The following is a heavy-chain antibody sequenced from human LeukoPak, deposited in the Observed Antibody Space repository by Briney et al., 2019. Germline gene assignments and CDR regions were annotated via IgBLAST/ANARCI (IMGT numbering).Heavy chain of an antibody. D-gene: IGHD3-22*01. CDR3: AKDDTGMISFAY. J-gene: IGHJ4*02. CDR2: ISGHGGST. Sequence: GGSLRLSCAASGFTFSSYAMSWVRQAPGKGLEWVSAISGHGGSTYYADSVKGRFTISRDNSKKTLYLQMNSLRAEDTAVYYCAKDDTGMISFAYWGQGTLVTVSS. V-gene: IGHV3-23*01. CDR1: GFTFSSYA.